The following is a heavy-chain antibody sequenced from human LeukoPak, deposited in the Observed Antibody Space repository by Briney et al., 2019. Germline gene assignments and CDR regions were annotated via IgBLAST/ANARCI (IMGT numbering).Heavy chain of an antibody. V-gene: IGHV3-74*01. CDR3: ARASYSGYVRNLDY. CDR1: GFTFSSYW. D-gene: IGHD5-12*01. CDR2: INTDGSST. J-gene: IGHJ4*02. Sequence: PGGSLRLSCAASGFTFSSYWMHWVRQAPGKGLVWVSRINTDGSSTSYADSVKGRFTISRDNAKNTLYLQMNSLRAEDTAVYYCARASYSGYVRNLDYWGQGTLVTVSS.